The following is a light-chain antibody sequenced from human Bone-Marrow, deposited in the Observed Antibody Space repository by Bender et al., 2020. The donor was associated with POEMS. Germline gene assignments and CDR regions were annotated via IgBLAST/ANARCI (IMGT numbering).Light chain of an antibody. CDR1: ELPRQF. J-gene: IGLJ3*02. CDR2: KDV. V-gene: IGLV3-25*03. Sequence: SSDLTQPPSVSVSPGQTARITCSGDELPRQFTYWFQQKPGQAPVLVMYKDVERPAGIPERFSGSSSGTTVTLTISGVKAEDEADYYCQSAASSSSPWVFGGGTKLTVL. CDR3: QSAASSSSPWV.